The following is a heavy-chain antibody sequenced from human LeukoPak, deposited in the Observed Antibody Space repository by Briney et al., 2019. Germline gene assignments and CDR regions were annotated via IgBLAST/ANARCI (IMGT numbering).Heavy chain of an antibody. CDR1: GFTFSSYG. V-gene: IGHV3-30*03. J-gene: IGHJ1*01. CDR2: ISYDGSNK. Sequence: PGGSLRLSCAASGFTFSSYGMHWVRQAPGKGLEWVAVISYDGSNKYYADSVRGRFTISRDNPKNTLYLQMNSLRGEDTAVYFCARDSGTWFYLQDWGQGTLVTVSS. CDR3: ARDSGTWFYLQD. D-gene: IGHD2/OR15-2a*01.